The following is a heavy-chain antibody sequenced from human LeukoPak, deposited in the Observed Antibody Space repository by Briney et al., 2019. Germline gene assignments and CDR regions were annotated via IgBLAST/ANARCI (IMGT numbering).Heavy chain of an antibody. CDR2: IYSGGST. CDR3: ARGSSSGWYRDYFDY. CDR1: GFTVSSNY. J-gene: IGHJ4*02. V-gene: IGHV3-66*01. Sequence: PGGSLRLSCAASGFTVSSNYMSWVRQAPGKGLEWVSVIYSGGSTYYADSVKGRFTISRDNSKNTLYLQMNSLRAEDTAVYYCARGSSSGWYRDYFDYWGQGTLVTVSS. D-gene: IGHD6-19*01.